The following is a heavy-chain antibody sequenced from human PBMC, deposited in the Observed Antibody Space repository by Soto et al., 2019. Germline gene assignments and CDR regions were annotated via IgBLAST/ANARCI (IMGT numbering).Heavy chain of an antibody. CDR3: ARDPPRFDSGVAAQHWYDP. J-gene: IGHJ5*02. V-gene: IGHV1-69*13. D-gene: IGHD3-22*01. Sequence: SVKVSCKASGCTFISFSIYWVRQAPGQGLEWMGGIIPTLGTTGYSQKFQGRVTITADESTSTAYMELSSLRSEDTAVYYCARDPPRFDSGVAAQHWYDPWGQRTLVSVSS. CDR1: GCTFISFS. CDR2: IIPTLGTT.